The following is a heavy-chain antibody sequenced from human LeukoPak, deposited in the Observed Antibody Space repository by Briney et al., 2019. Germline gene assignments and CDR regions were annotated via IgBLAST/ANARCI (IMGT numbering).Heavy chain of an antibody. Sequence: GGSLRLSCVASGFSFSRFGMNWVRQAPGKGLEWISHISSTSGDVYYADSVKGRFTISRDNAKNSLYLQMNSLRAEDTAVYYCARDPSGYGPVDYWGQGTLVTVSS. CDR1: GFSFSRFG. V-gene: IGHV3-48*01. D-gene: IGHD3-10*01. CDR3: ARDPSGYGPVDY. J-gene: IGHJ4*02. CDR2: ISSTSGDV.